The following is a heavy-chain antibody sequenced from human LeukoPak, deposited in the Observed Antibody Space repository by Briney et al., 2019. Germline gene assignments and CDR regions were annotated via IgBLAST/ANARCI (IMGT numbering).Heavy chain of an antibody. CDR3: AKGLRPGGPTYYYYMDV. J-gene: IGHJ6*03. D-gene: IGHD1-14*01. CDR2: ISYDGSNK. CDR1: GFTFSSYG. V-gene: IGHV3-30*18. Sequence: GGSLRLSCAASGFTFSSYGMHWVRQAPGKGLEWVAVISYDGSNKYYADSVKGRFTISRDNSKNTLYLQMNSLRAEDTAVYYCAKGLRPGGPTYYYYMDVWGKGTTVTISS.